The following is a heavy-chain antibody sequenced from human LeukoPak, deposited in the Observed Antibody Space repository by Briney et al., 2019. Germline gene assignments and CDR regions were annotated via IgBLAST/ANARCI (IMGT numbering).Heavy chain of an antibody. J-gene: IGHJ4*02. V-gene: IGHV1-18*04. CDR2: ISAYNGNT. Sequence: ASVKVSCKASGYTFTGYYMHWVRQAPGQGLEWMGWISAYNGNTNYAQKLQGRVTMTTDTSTSTAYMELRSLRSDDTAVYYCARDPGVDYYDSSGYLHYWGQGTLVTVSS. CDR3: ARDPGVDYYDSSGYLHY. D-gene: IGHD3-22*01. CDR1: GYTFTGYY.